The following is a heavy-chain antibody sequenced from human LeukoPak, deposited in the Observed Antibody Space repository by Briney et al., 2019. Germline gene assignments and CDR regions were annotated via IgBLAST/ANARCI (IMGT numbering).Heavy chain of an antibody. V-gene: IGHV3-48*04. CDR1: GFTFSSYS. CDR3: ASAKYCSSTSCYYYYYYMDV. Sequence: PGGSLRLSCAASGFTFSSYSMNWVRQAPGKGLEWVSYISSSSSTIYYADSVKGRFTISRDNAKNSLYLQMNSLRAEDTAVYYRASAKYCSSTSCYYYYYYMDVWGKGTTVTVSS. D-gene: IGHD2-2*01. J-gene: IGHJ6*03. CDR2: ISSSSSTI.